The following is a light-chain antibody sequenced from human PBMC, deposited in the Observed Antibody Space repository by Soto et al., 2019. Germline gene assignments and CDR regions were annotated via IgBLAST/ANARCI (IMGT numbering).Light chain of an antibody. CDR2: DVS. CDR3: SSYTLSSAVV. J-gene: IGLJ2*01. V-gene: IGLV2-14*03. Sequence: QSALTQPASVSGSPGQSITISCTGTSSDVGGYNYVSWYQHHPGNAPKLMIFDVSHRPSGVSNRFSGSKSGNTACLTISGLQAEDEATYYCSSYTLSSAVVFGGGTKLTVL. CDR1: SSDVGGYNY.